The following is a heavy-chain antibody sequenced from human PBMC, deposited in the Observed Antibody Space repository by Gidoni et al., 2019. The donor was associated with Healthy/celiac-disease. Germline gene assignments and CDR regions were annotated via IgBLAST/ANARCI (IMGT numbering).Heavy chain of an antibody. CDR3: AIALEMATVVDY. D-gene: IGHD4-4*01. CDR1: GFTFSSYA. V-gene: IGHV3-23*01. Sequence: EVQLWESGGGLVQPGGSLRLSWAASGFTFSSYAMIWVRQAPGKGLGWVSASSGSGGSTYYADSVKGRFTISRDNSKNTLYLQMNSLRAEDTAVYYCAIALEMATVVDYWGQGTLVTVSS. J-gene: IGHJ4*02. CDR2: SSGSGGST.